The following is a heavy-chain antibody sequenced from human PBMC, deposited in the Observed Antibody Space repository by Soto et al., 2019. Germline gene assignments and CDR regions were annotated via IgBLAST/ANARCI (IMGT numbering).Heavy chain of an antibody. D-gene: IGHD2-15*01. CDR3: ARYHGNSWPRNLDS. Sequence: ASVKVSCKASGYIFIGHYMHWVRQAPGQGLEWMGWINTQAGGTSYAQKFQGRVTMTRDTAMSTAYMELNRLTSDDTAVYYCARYHGNSWPRNLDSWGQGTLVTVSS. V-gene: IGHV1-2*02. CDR2: INTQAGGT. CDR1: GYIFIGHY. J-gene: IGHJ4*02.